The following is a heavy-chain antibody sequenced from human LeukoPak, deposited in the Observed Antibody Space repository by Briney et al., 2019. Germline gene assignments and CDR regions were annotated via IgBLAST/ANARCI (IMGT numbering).Heavy chain of an antibody. CDR3: ARVRRDGYNSHLDY. D-gene: IGHD5-24*01. V-gene: IGHV4-59*08. CDR2: IYYSGST. J-gene: IGHJ4*02. Sequence: SEALSLTCTVSGGSISSYYWSWIRQPPGKGLEWIGYIYYSGSTNYNPSLKSRVTISVDTSKNQFSLKLSSVTAADTAVYYCARVRRDGYNSHLDYWGQGTLVTVSS. CDR1: GGSISSYY.